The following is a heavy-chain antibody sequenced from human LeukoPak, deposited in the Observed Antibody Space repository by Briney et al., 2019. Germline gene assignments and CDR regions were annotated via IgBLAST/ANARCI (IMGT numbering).Heavy chain of an antibody. V-gene: IGHV1-58*02. D-gene: IGHD6-19*01. CDR1: GFTFTSSA. J-gene: IGHJ4*02. CDR2: IVVGSGNT. Sequence: SVKVSCKASGFTFTSSAMQWVRLARGQRLEWIGWIVVGSGNTNYARKFQERVTITRDMSTSTAYMELSSLRSEDTAVYYCAAEFNRYSSGWYVFDYWGQGTLVTVSS. CDR3: AAEFNRYSSGWYVFDY.